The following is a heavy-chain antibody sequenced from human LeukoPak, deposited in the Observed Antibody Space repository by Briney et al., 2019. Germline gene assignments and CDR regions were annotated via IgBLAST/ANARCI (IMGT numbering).Heavy chain of an antibody. CDR1: GITLSNYG. D-gene: IGHD3-10*01. J-gene: IGHJ6*03. Sequence: GGSLRLSCAVSGITLSNYGMTWVRQAPGKGLEWVAGISDSGGSTNYADSVKGRFTISRDNPKNTLYLQMNSLRAEDTAVYYCAKGAFRDQVQGYYYMDVWGKGTTVTVSS. CDR2: ISDSGGST. V-gene: IGHV3-23*01. CDR3: AKGAFRDQVQGYYYMDV.